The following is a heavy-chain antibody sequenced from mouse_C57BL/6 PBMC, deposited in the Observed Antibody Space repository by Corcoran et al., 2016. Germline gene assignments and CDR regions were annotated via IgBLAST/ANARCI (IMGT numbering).Heavy chain of an antibody. CDR1: GYTFTGYW. V-gene: IGHV1-9*01. D-gene: IGHD1-1*01. Sequence: QVQLQQSGAELMKPGASVKLSCKATGYTFTGYWIEWVKQRPGHGLEWIGEILPGSGSTNYNEKFKGKATFTADTSSNTAYMQLSSLTTEDSAVYFCARSPLLLRFHYAMDYWGQGTSVTVSS. CDR3: ARSPLLLRFHYAMDY. CDR2: ILPGSGST. J-gene: IGHJ4*01.